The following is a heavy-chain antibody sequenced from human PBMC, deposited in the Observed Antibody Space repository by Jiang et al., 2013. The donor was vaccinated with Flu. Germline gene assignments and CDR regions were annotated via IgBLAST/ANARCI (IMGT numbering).Heavy chain of an antibody. D-gene: IGHD3-22*01. J-gene: IGHJ4*02. CDR3: ARDDSFDYYSLAY. Sequence: VQSGSELKNPGASVTVSCKASGYSFTTFALNWVRQAPGQGLEWMGWINTNTGTPTYARDFTGRFVFSVETSVTTAYLQIHSLTAEDTAVYYCARDDSFDYYSLAYWGQGTLVTVS. CDR2: INTNTGTP. V-gene: IGHV7-4-1*01. CDR1: GYSFTTFA.